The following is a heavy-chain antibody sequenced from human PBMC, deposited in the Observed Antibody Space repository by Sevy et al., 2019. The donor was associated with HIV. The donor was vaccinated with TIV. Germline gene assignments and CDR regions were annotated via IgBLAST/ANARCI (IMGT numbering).Heavy chain of an antibody. CDR1: GFTISSSA. Sequence: GSLRLSCAASGFTISSSAMHWVRQAPGKGLEWVAVISYDGSNKYYADSVKGRFTISRDDSKNTLYLRLNSLKTEDTAVYYCARDPTQRGAYYDFWSGYFDYWGQGTLVTVSS. CDR2: ISYDGSNK. V-gene: IGHV3-30-3*01. CDR3: ARDPTQRGAYYDFWSGYFDY. J-gene: IGHJ4*02. D-gene: IGHD3-3*01.